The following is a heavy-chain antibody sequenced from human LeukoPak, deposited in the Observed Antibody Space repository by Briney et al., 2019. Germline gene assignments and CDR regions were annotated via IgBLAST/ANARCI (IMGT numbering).Heavy chain of an antibody. D-gene: IGHD1-26*01. J-gene: IGHJ3*02. Sequence: PSETLSLTCTVSGGSVTNYHWSWIRQPAGKGLEWLARFYTGGSTTYNPSLNGRATMSVDTSMNHFSLKLTSVTAADTAIYYCATVEVGTVDVFDIWGQGTMVTVSS. V-gene: IGHV4-4*07. CDR1: GGSVTNYH. CDR2: FYTGGST. CDR3: ATVEVGTVDVFDI.